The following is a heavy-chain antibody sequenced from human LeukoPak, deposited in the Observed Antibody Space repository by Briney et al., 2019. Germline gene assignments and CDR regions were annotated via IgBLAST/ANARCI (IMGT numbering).Heavy chain of an antibody. V-gene: IGHV3-23*01. Sequence: GGSLRLSCAASGFTFSSYAMSWVRQAPVKGLEWVSSISDNRGTTYYAESVKGRFTISRDNPKNTLYLQMSSLRVEDTAVYYCAKEDGYSYGFLAYWGQGTLVTVSS. J-gene: IGHJ4*02. D-gene: IGHD5-18*01. CDR1: GFTFSSYA. CDR2: ISDNRGTT. CDR3: AKEDGYSYGFLAY.